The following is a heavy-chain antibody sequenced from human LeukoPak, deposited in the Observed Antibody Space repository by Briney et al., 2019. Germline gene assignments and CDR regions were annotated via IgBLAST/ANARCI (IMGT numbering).Heavy chain of an antibody. V-gene: IGHV3-23*01. CDR1: GFTFSSYA. CDR2: ISGSGGST. J-gene: IGHJ6*02. Sequence: PGGSLRLSCAASGFTFSSYAMSWVRQAPGKGLEWVSAISGSGGSTYYADSVKGRFTISRDNSKNTLYLQMNSLRAEDTAVYYCARDLEFSAETVTVEDYYGMDVWGQGTTVTVSS. D-gene: IGHD4-17*01. CDR3: ARDLEFSAETVTVEDYYGMDV.